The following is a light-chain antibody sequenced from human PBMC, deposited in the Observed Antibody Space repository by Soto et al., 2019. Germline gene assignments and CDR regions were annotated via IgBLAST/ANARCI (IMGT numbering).Light chain of an antibody. V-gene: IGKV3-20*01. CDR1: QSVSSSY. CDR2: GAS. CDR3: QQYNNWLDT. J-gene: IGKJ1*01. Sequence: EIVLTQSPGTLSLSPGERATLSCRASQSVSSSYLAWYQQKPGQAPRLLIYGASSRATGIPDRFSGSGSGTEFTLTISSLQSEDFAVYYCQQYNNWLDTFGQGTKVDIK.